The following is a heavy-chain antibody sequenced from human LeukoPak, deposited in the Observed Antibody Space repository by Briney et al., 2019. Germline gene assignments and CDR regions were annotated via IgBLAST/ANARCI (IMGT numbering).Heavy chain of an antibody. V-gene: IGHV3-9*01. Sequence: GGSLRLSCAASGFTFDDYAMHWVRQAPGKGLEWVSGVSWNSGSIDYADSVKGRFTISRDNAKRSLYLQMSSLRAEDTAVYYCARAGYSSGWSDYWGQGTLVTVSS. D-gene: IGHD6-19*01. CDR3: ARAGYSSGWSDY. CDR2: VSWNSGSI. J-gene: IGHJ4*02. CDR1: GFTFDDYA.